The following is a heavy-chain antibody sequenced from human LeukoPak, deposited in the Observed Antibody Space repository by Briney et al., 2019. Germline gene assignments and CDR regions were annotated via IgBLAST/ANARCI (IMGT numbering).Heavy chain of an antibody. D-gene: IGHD6-6*01. CDR1: GGSISSGGYY. J-gene: IGHJ4*02. Sequence: SQTLSLTCTVSGGSISSGGYYWSWIRQPPGKGLEWIGYIYHSGSTYYNPSLKSRVTISVDRSKNQFSLKLSSVTAADTAVYYCARDLGMYSSSSGEAYWGQGTLVTVSS. V-gene: IGHV4-30-2*01. CDR3: ARDLGMYSSSSGEAY. CDR2: IYHSGST.